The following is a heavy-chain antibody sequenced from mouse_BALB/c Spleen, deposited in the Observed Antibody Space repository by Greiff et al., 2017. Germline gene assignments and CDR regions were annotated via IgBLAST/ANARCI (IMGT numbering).Heavy chain of an antibody. CDR1: GFTFSSYA. D-gene: IGHD3-1*01. Sequence: EGKLMESGGGLVQPGGSRKLSCAASGFTFSSYAMSWVRQSPEKRLEWVAEISSGGSYTYYPDTVTGRFTISRDNAKNTLYLEMSSLRSEDTAMYYCARDRGTAYWGQGTLVTVSA. V-gene: IGHV5-9-4*01. J-gene: IGHJ3*01. CDR2: ISSGGSYT. CDR3: ARDRGTAY.